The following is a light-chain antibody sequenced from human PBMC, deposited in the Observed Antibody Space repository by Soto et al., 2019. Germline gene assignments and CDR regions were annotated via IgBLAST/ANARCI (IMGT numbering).Light chain of an antibody. Sequence: ALAQPASVSGSPGQSITISCTGTSSDVGGYKYVSWYQQHPGKAPKLMIFEVNSRPSGVSNRFSGSKSGNTASLTISGLRAEDEADYYCSSFSSSSTPYVFGTGTKVTVL. CDR1: SSDVGGYKY. V-gene: IGLV2-14*01. CDR2: EVN. CDR3: SSFSSSSTPYV. J-gene: IGLJ1*01.